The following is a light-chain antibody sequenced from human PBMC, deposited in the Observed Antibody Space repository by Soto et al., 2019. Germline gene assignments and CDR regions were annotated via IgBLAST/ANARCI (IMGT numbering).Light chain of an antibody. CDR1: TSDVGGYNL. V-gene: IGLV2-23*01. Sequence: QSALTQPASVSGSPGQSITISCSGTTSDVGGYNLVSWYQQHTAKAPKLLIYEGTQRPSRVSSRFSGSKSGNTASLTISGLQAEDEADYYCCSYASSSSYVFGTGTKVTV. J-gene: IGLJ1*01. CDR2: EGT. CDR3: CSYASSSSYV.